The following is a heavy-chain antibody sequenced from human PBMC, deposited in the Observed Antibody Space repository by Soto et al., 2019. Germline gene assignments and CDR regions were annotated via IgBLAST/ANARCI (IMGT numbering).Heavy chain of an antibody. D-gene: IGHD6-13*01. CDR1: GDSISSGDYY. V-gene: IGHV4-30-4*01. J-gene: IGHJ4*02. Sequence: SETLSLTCTVSGDSISSGDYYWSWIRQPPGKGLEWIGCIYYSGNTYYNPSLKRRFSISVDTSKNHFSLKQSSVTAADTAVYYCARHRLDSSSWYTVMDYWGQGTLVTVS. CDR2: IYYSGNT. CDR3: ARHRLDSSSWYTVMDY.